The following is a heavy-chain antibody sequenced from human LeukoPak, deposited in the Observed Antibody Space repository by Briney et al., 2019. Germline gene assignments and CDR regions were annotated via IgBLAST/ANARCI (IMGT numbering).Heavy chain of an antibody. CDR3: ARGTSGSSTSYYYYYYGMDV. J-gene: IGHJ6*02. Sequence: PGGSLRLSCAASGFTFSDYYMSWIRQAPGKGLEWVSYISRSGSTIYYAYSVKGRFTISRDNANNSLYLQMNSLRAEDTAVYYCARGTSGSSTSYYYYYYGMDVWGQGTTVTVSS. V-gene: IGHV3-11*01. D-gene: IGHD2-2*01. CDR2: ISRSGSTI. CDR1: GFTFSDYY.